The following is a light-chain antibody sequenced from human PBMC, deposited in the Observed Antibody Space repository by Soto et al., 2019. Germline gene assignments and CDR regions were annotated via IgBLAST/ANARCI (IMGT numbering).Light chain of an antibody. CDR3: QQSSSTPIT. CDR2: AAS. V-gene: IGKV1-39*01. Sequence: DLQMTQSPSSLSASVGDRVTITCRASQSISNYLNWYQQKPGKAPKLLIYAASSLQSGVPSRFSGSGSGTDFTLTIISLQPEDFATYYCQQSSSTPITFGRGTRLEI. CDR1: QSISNY. J-gene: IGKJ5*01.